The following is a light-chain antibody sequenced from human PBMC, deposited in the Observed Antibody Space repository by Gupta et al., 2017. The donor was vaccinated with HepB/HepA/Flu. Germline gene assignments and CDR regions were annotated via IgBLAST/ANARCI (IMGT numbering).Light chain of an antibody. J-gene: IGLJ3*02. CDR3: AAWDDSRSGGV. Sequence: QSVLTQPPSASGTPGQRVTISCSGSSSNIGSNYVYWYQHLPGTAPKLLIYRNNQRPSGVPDRFSGSKSGTASSLASSGLRSEDEANDYWAAWDDSRSGGVFGGGTKLTVL. V-gene: IGLV1-47*01. CDR1: SSNIGSNY. CDR2: RNN.